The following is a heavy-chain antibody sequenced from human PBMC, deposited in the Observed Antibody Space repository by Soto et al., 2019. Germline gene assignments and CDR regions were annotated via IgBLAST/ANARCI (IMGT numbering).Heavy chain of an antibody. J-gene: IGHJ4*02. CDR1: GYTFTSYG. CDR2: ISAYNGNT. V-gene: IGHV1-18*01. CDR3: ARGGYYDILTGYFPIGY. Sequence: ASVKVSCKASGYTFTSYGISWVRQAPGQGLEWMGWISAYNGNTNYAQKLQGRVTMTTDTSTSTAYMELRSLRSDDTAVYYCARGGYYDILTGYFPIGYWGQGTLVTVSS. D-gene: IGHD3-9*01.